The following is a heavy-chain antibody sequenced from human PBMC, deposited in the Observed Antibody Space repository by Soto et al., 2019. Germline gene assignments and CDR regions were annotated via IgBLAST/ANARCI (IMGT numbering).Heavy chain of an antibody. Sequence: GGSLRLSCAASGFTFDDYAMHWVRQAPGKGLEWVSGISWNSGSIGYADSVKGRFTISRDNAKNSLYLQMNSLRAEDTALYYCAKAYGSGSLLSLFDYWGQGTLVTVSS. J-gene: IGHJ4*02. D-gene: IGHD3-10*01. CDR1: GFTFDDYA. CDR3: AKAYGSGSLLSLFDY. CDR2: ISWNSGSI. V-gene: IGHV3-9*01.